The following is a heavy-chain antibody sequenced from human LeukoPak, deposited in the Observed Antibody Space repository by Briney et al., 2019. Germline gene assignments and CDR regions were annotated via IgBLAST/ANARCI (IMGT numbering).Heavy chain of an antibody. CDR2: MNPNSGNT. Sequence: GASVKVSCKASGYTFTSYDINWVRQATGQGLEWMGWMNPNSGNTGYAQKFQGRVTMTRNTSISTAYMELSSLRSEDTAVYYCARGLRLGYCSGCSCSGGFDPWGQGTLVTVSS. D-gene: IGHD2-15*01. CDR3: ARGLRLGYCSGCSCSGGFDP. V-gene: IGHV1-8*01. J-gene: IGHJ5*02. CDR1: GYTFTSYD.